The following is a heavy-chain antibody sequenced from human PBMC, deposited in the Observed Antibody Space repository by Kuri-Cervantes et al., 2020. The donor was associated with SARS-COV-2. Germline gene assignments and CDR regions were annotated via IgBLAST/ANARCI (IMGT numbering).Heavy chain of an antibody. D-gene: IGHD3-22*01. Sequence: SLRISCAAPPFTFSTYAMHWVRQAPGKRLEWVAVISYDGRNKYYADPEKGRFTISRDNATNSLYLQRNSMRAEDTAVYYCARAGLYYDPSFDYWGQGTLVTVSS. CDR3: ARAGLYYDPSFDY. J-gene: IGHJ4*02. CDR2: ISYDGRNK. V-gene: IGHV3-30*04. CDR1: PFTFSTYA.